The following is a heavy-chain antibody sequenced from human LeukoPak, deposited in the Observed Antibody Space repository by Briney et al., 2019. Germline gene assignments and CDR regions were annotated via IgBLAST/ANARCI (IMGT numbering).Heavy chain of an antibody. D-gene: IGHD3-22*01. V-gene: IGHV1-69*05. J-gene: IGHJ4*02. CDR3: AREGPARDSSGYSY. CDR2: IIPIFGTA. CDR1: GGTFSSYA. Sequence: GSSVKVSCKASGGTFSSYAISWVRQAPGQGLEWMGGIIPIFGTANYAQKFQGRVTMTRNTSISTAYMELSSLRSEDTAVYYCAREGPARDSSGYSYWGQGTLVTVSS.